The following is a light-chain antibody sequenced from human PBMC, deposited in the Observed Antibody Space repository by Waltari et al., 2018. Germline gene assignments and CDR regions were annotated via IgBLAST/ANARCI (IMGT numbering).Light chain of an antibody. CDR3: QAWDSSWV. Sequence: SYELTQPPSVSVSPGQTASITCPGDTLGDKYACWYQQKPGQSPVLVIYQDSKRPSGIPERFSGSNSGNTATLTISGTQAMDEADYYCQAWDSSWVFGGGTKLTVL. CDR2: QDS. V-gene: IGLV3-1*01. CDR1: TLGDKY. J-gene: IGLJ3*02.